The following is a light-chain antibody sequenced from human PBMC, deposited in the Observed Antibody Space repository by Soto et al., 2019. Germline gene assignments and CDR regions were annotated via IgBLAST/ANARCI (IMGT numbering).Light chain of an antibody. CDR3: AAWDDILNGGV. V-gene: IGLV1-44*01. CDR2: ANS. Sequence: QSVLTQPPSASGTPGQRVTTSCSGSSSNLGSRAVSWYQQVPGTAPKLLIYANSQRPSGVPDRFSASKSGTSASLAISGLRSEDETDYYCAAWDDILNGGVFGGGTKVTVL. CDR1: SSNLGSRA. J-gene: IGLJ3*02.